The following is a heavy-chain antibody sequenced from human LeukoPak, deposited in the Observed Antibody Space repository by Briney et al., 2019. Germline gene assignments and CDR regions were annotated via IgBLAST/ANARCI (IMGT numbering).Heavy chain of an antibody. CDR1: GGSISSSSYC. D-gene: IGHD3-22*01. CDR2: IYYSGST. Sequence: SETLSPTCTVSGGSISSSSYCWGWVRQPPGKGLEWIGSIYYSGSTYYNPSLKSRFTVSVDTSKNQFSLKLSSVTAADTAVYYCACYYDSSGLDAFDIWGQGTMVTVSS. CDR3: ACYYDSSGLDAFDI. V-gene: IGHV4-39*01. J-gene: IGHJ3*02.